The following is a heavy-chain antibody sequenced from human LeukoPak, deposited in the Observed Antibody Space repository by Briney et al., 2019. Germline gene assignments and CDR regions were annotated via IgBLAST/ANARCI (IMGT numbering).Heavy chain of an antibody. CDR2: INSDGSST. V-gene: IGHV3-74*01. J-gene: IGHJ4*02. CDR1: GFTFSIYW. CDR3: ARTLRAGAYFDS. Sequence: QPGGSLSLSCAASGFTFSIYWMHWLRQAPGKGLVWVLRINSDGSSTSYADSVKCRCPISRDNAKNTLYLPMNRLRAEVTAFCRCARTLRAGAYFDSSGQGELVTVSS. D-gene: IGHD5-24*01.